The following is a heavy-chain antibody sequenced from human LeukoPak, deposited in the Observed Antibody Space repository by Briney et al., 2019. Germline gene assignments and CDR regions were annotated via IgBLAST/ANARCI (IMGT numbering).Heavy chain of an antibody. J-gene: IGHJ6*03. CDR2: ISWNSGSI. V-gene: IGHV3-9*01. Sequence: CXASXFTFDDYAMHWVRQAPGKGLEWVSGISWNSGSICYADSVKGRFTISRDNAKNSLYLQMNSMRAEDTALYYCXXXXXXXXXXXYYYYYYMDVWGKGTTVTVSS. CDR1: XFTFDDYA. CDR3: XXXXXXXXXXXYYYYYYMDV.